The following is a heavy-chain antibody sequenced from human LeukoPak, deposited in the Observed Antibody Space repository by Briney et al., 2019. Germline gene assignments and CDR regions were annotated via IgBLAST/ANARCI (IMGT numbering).Heavy chain of an antibody. CDR3: ARDPSYYYDSSGKRPHDY. J-gene: IGHJ4*02. V-gene: IGHV1-69*05. Sequence: SVKVSCKASGYTFTGYYMHWVRQAPGQGLEWMGGIIPIFGTANYAQKFQGRVTITTDESTSTAYMELSSLRSEDTAVYYCARDPSYYYDSSGKRPHDYWGQGTLVTVSS. D-gene: IGHD3-22*01. CDR2: IIPIFGTA. CDR1: GYTFTGYY.